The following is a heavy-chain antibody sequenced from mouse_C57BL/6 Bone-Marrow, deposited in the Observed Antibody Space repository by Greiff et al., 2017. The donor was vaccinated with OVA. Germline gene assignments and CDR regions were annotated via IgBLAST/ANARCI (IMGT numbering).Heavy chain of an antibody. CDR1: GYTFTDYY. CDR2: INPYNGGT. Sequence: VQLQQSGPVLVKPGASVKMSCKASGYTFTDYYMNWVKQSHGKSLEWIGGINPYNGGTSYNQKFKGKATLTVDKSSSTAYMELNSLTSEDSAVDYCGRGVCYYGDYWGQGTTLTVSS. V-gene: IGHV1-19*01. CDR3: GRGVCYYGDY. J-gene: IGHJ2*01. D-gene: IGHD1-1*01.